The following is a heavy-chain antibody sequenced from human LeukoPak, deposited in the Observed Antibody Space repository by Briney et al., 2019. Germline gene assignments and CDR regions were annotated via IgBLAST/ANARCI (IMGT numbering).Heavy chain of an antibody. V-gene: IGHV3-30-3*01. CDR3: ARDAMYYYDSSGYSAYFDY. CDR1: GFTFSSYA. CDR2: ISYDGSNK. J-gene: IGHJ4*02. D-gene: IGHD3-22*01. Sequence: PGGSLRLSCAASGFTFSSYAMHWVRQAPGKGLEWVAVISYDGSNKYYADSVKGRFTISRDNSKNTPYLQMNSLRAEDTAVYYCARDAMYYYDSSGYSAYFDYWGQGTLVTASS.